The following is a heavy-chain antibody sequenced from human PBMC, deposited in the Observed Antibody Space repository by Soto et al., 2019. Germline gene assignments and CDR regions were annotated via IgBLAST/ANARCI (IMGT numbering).Heavy chain of an antibody. V-gene: IGHV3-23*01. CDR1: GFTFSSYA. CDR2: ISGSGGST. Sequence: GGSLRLSCAASGFTFSSYAMSWVRQAPGKGLEWVSAISGSGGSTYYADSVKGRFTISRDNSKNTLYLQMNSLRAEDTAVCYCAKYLAIPPTREYYFDYWGQGTLVTVSS. D-gene: IGHD3-10*01. CDR3: AKYLAIPPTREYYFDY. J-gene: IGHJ4*02.